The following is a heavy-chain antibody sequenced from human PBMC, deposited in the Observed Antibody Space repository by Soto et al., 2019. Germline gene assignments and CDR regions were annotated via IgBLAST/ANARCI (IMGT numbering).Heavy chain of an antibody. D-gene: IGHD3-22*01. CDR1: RGSISTYY. J-gene: IGHJ5*02. Sequence: SETLSLTCTVSRGSISTYYWSWIRQPPGKGLEWIGYIYYTGSTNYNPSLKSRVTISVDTSKNQFSLKLSSVTAADTAVYYCTRDFITYYYDSSGYSNNRFDPWGQGTLVTVSS. V-gene: IGHV4-59*01. CDR3: TRDFITYYYDSSGYSNNRFDP. CDR2: IYYTGST.